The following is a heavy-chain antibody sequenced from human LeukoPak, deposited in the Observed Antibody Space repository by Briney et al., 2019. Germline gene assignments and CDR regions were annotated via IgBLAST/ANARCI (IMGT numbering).Heavy chain of an antibody. J-gene: IGHJ4*02. D-gene: IGHD2-2*01. CDR1: GYTFTGYY. CDR3: ATRSLGDIVVVPAAFA. V-gene: IGHV1-2*02. Sequence: ASVKVSCKASGYTFTGYYMHWVRQAPGQGLEWMGWINPNSGGTNYAQKFQGRVTMTRDTSISTAYMELSRLRSDDTAVYYCATRSLGDIVVVPAAFAWGQGTLVTVSS. CDR2: INPNSGGT.